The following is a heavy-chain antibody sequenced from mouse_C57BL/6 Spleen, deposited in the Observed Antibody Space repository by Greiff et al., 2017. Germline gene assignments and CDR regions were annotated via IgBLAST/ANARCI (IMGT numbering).Heavy chain of an antibody. V-gene: IGHV14-3*01. CDR1: GFNIKNTY. Sequence: VQLKQSVAELVRPGASVKLSCTASGFNIKNTYMHWVKQRPEQGLEWIGRIDPATGNTKYAPKFQGKATLTADTSSNTAYLQLSSLTSADTAIYYCSRGASYDEFAYWGQGTLVTVSA. D-gene: IGHD2-12*01. CDR3: SRGASYDEFAY. CDR2: IDPATGNT. J-gene: IGHJ3*01.